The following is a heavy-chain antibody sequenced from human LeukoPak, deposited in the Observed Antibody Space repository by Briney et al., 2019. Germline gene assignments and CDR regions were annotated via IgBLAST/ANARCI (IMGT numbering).Heavy chain of an antibody. V-gene: IGHV1-2*02. Sequence: ASVKVSCKASGYTFTGDYMHWVRQAPGQGLEWMGWINPNSGGTNYAQKFRGRVTMTRDTSSRTADMEVSRLRSDDTAVYYCARDRQSGDGVFDYWGQGTLVTVSS. J-gene: IGHJ4*02. CDR3: ARDRQSGDGVFDY. CDR1: GYTFTGDY. D-gene: IGHD5-24*01. CDR2: INPNSGGT.